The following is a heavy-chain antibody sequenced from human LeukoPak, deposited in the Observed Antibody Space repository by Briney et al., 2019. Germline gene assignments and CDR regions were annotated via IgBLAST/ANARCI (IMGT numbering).Heavy chain of an antibody. Sequence: GGSLRLSCAASGFTFSSYGMHWVRQAPGKGLEWVAFIRYDGSNKYYADSVKGRFTISRDNSKNTLYLQMNSLRAGDTAVYYCARDEGYYYGSGRTRGDDYWGQGTLVTVSS. CDR3: ARDEGYYYGSGRTRGDDY. J-gene: IGHJ4*02. CDR2: IRYDGSNK. CDR1: GFTFSSYG. D-gene: IGHD3-10*01. V-gene: IGHV3-30*02.